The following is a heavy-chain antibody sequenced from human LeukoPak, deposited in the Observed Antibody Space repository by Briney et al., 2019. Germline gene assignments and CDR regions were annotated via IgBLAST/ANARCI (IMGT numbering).Heavy chain of an antibody. CDR1: GYTFTSYG. CDR2: ISAYNGNT. Sequence: ASVKASCKASGYTFTSYGISWVRQAPGQGLEWMGWISAYNGNTNYAQKLQGRVTMTTDTSTSTAYMELRSLRSDDTAVYYCARDSEDCSGGSCYYLKVNWFDPWGQGTLVTVSS. CDR3: ARDSEDCSGGSCYYLKVNWFDP. J-gene: IGHJ5*02. D-gene: IGHD2-15*01. V-gene: IGHV1-18*01.